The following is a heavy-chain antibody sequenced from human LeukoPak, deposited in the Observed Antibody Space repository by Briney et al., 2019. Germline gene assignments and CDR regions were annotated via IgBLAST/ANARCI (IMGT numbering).Heavy chain of an antibody. CDR1: GFSFSSYW. Sequence: GGSLRLSCVASGFSFSSYWMSWVRQAPGKGLEWVANINQDGSEKYDVDSAKGRFTIFRDNAKNSLYLQMNSLRAEDTAVYYCAELGITMIGGVWGKGTTVTISS. J-gene: IGHJ6*04. CDR2: INQDGSEK. V-gene: IGHV3-7*01. D-gene: IGHD3-10*02. CDR3: AELGITMIGGV.